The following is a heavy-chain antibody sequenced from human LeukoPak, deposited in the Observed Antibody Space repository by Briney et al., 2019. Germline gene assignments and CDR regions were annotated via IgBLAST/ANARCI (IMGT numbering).Heavy chain of an antibody. J-gene: IGHJ4*02. Sequence: SETLSLTCTVSGGSISSYYWSWIRQPPGKGLEWIGNIYYSGSTNYNPSLKSRVTISVDTSKNQFSLKLSSVTAADTAVYYCARGSYSGSYRYYFDYWGQGTLVTVSS. D-gene: IGHD1-26*01. CDR1: GGSISSYY. CDR2: IYYSGST. V-gene: IGHV4-59*01. CDR3: ARGSYSGSYRYYFDY.